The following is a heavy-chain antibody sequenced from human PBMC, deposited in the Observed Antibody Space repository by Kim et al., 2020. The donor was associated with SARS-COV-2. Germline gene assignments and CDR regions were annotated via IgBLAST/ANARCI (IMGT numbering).Heavy chain of an antibody. J-gene: IGHJ3*02. CDR2: IYPDDSDT. D-gene: IGHD3-3*01. V-gene: IGHV5-51*01. Sequence: GESLKISCKTSGYSFTTYWIAWVRQMPGKGLEWMGIIYPDDSDTRYSPSFQGQVTISADNSINTAYLHWNSLTASDTATYYCARQDWLGYTFDIWGQGTM. CDR3: ARQDWLGYTFDI. CDR1: GYSFTTYW.